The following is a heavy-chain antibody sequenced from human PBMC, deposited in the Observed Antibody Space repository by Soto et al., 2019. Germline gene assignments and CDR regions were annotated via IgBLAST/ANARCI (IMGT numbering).Heavy chain of an antibody. CDR2: IGGSGGST. CDR3: AKDRVAMVTNEYYFDY. CDR1: GFTFSSYA. V-gene: IGHV3-23*01. J-gene: IGHJ4*02. D-gene: IGHD4-17*01. Sequence: EVQLLESGGGLVQPGGSLRLSCAASGFTFSSYAMSWVRQAPGKGLEWVSAIGGSGGSTYYADSVKGRFTISRDNSKNTLYLQMNSLRAEDTAVYYCAKDRVAMVTNEYYFDYWGQGTLVTVSS.